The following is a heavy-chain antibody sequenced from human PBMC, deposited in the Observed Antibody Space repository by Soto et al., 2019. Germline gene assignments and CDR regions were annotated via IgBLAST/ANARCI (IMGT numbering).Heavy chain of an antibody. J-gene: IGHJ4*02. CDR2: MSADNGNT. CDR3: ARDVDADFRTDFDY. Sequence: ASVKVSCKASGYTFTRYGISWVRQAPGQGLEWMGWMSADNGNTYYAQKFQGRVTMTTDTSTSTAYMEMDSLRAEDTALYYCARDVDADFRTDFDYWGRGTLVTVSS. V-gene: IGHV1-18*01. D-gene: IGHD4-17*01. CDR1: GYTFTRYG.